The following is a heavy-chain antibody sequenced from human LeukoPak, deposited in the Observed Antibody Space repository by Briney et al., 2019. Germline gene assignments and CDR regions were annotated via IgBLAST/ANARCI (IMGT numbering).Heavy chain of an antibody. D-gene: IGHD5-12*01. J-gene: IGHJ4*02. Sequence: GGSLRLSCAASGFIFSSYSMNWVRQAPGKGLEWVANIKQDGSEKYYVDSVKGRFTISRDNAKNSLYLQMNSLRAEDTAVYYCATLVATTRFDYWGQGTLATVSS. V-gene: IGHV3-7*01. CDR3: ATLVATTRFDY. CDR2: IKQDGSEK. CDR1: GFIFSSYS.